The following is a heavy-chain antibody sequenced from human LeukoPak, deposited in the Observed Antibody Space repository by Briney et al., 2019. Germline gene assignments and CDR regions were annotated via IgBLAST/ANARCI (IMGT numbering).Heavy chain of an antibody. CDR2: ISSSTSII. CDR1: GFTFSSTP. CDR3: ARDPPRIGGYFDY. Sequence: GGSLRLPCAASGFTFSSTPMSWVRQAPGKGLEWISYISSSTSIIYYADSVKGRFTISRDNAKNSLYLQMTSLRADDTAVYYCARDPPRIGGYFDYWGQGTLVTVSS. J-gene: IGHJ4*02. V-gene: IGHV3-48*01. D-gene: IGHD1-26*01.